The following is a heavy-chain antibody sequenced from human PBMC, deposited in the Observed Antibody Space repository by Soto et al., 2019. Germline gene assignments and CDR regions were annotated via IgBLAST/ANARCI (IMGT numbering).Heavy chain of an antibody. V-gene: IGHV2-5*02. CDR3: AHIVVAGLGYYFDY. CDR2: IYWDDDK. J-gene: IGHJ4*02. Sequence: QITLKESGPTLVKPTQTLTLTCTFSGFSLSSTRMAVGWIRQPPGKALEWLALIYWDDDKRYSPFLKIRLTITKDTSKIQVVLTMSNMDPVDTARYYCAHIVVAGLGYYFDYWGQGTLVTVSS. CDR1: GFSLSSTRMA. D-gene: IGHD6-19*01.